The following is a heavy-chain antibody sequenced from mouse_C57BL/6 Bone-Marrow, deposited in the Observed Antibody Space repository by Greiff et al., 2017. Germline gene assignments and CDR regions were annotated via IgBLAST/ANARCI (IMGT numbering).Heavy chain of an antibody. V-gene: IGHV1-69*01. Sequence: QVQLQQPGAELVMPGASVKLSCKASGYTFTSYWMHWVKQRPGQGLAWIGEIDPSDSYTNYNQKFKGKSTLTVDKSSSTAYMQLSSLTSEDSAVYYCARESNWDYFDYWGQGTTLTVSS. CDR2: IDPSDSYT. D-gene: IGHD4-1*01. CDR1: GYTFTSYW. J-gene: IGHJ2*01. CDR3: ARESNWDYFDY.